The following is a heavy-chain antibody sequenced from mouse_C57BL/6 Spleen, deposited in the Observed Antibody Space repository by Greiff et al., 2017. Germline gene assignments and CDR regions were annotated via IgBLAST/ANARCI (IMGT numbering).Heavy chain of an antibody. CDR1: GYAFSSSW. CDR3: AREGGAGFAY. Sequence: VKLVESGPELVKPGASVKISCKASGYAFSSSWMNWVKQRPGKGLEWIGRIYPGDGDTNYNGKFKGKATLTADKSSSTAYMQLSSRTSEDSAVYFWAREGGAGFAYWGKGTLVTGSA. J-gene: IGHJ3*01. V-gene: IGHV1-82*01. CDR2: IYPGDGDT.